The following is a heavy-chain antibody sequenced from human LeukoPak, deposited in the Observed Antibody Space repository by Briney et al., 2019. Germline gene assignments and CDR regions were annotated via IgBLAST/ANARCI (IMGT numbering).Heavy chain of an antibody. D-gene: IGHD4-17*01. CDR3: ARVTVTTLFDH. CDR1: GYTFSDYY. J-gene: IGHJ4*02. V-gene: IGHV1-2*04. CDR2: INPKNSGT. Sequence: GASVKVSCKTSGYTFSDYYIHWVRQAPGQGLEWMGWINPKNSGTKYAQKFQGWITMTTDTSTSTAYMGLTSLRSNDTAVYYCARVTVTTLFDHWGPGTLVTVSS.